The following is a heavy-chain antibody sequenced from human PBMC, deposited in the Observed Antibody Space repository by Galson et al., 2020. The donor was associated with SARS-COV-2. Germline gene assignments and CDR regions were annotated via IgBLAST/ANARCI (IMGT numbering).Heavy chain of an antibody. CDR1: GYTFTGYY. CDR2: INPNSGGT. V-gene: IGHV1-2*02. J-gene: IGHJ6*04. D-gene: IGHD6-13*01. Sequence: ASVKVSCKASGYTFTGYYMHWVRQAPGQGLEWMGWINPNSGGTNYAQKFQGRVTMTRDTSISTAYMELSRLRSDDTAVYYCASSEYSSSWYHYYYGMDVWGKGTTVTVSS. CDR3: ASSEYSSSWYHYYYGMDV.